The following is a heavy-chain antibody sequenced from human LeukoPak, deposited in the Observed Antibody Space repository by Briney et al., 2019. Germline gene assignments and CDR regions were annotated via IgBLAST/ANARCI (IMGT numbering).Heavy chain of an antibody. J-gene: IGHJ5*02. D-gene: IGHD2-15*01. CDR1: GYTFTTYG. V-gene: IGHV1-18*01. Sequence: ASVKVSCKASGYTFTTYGISWVRQAPGQGLEWMGWISAYNGNTNYAQKFQGRVTMTRNTSISTAYMELSSLRSEDTAVYYCAKVVVVAATPSGFDPWGQGTLVTVSS. CDR3: AKVVVVAATPSGFDP. CDR2: ISAYNGNT.